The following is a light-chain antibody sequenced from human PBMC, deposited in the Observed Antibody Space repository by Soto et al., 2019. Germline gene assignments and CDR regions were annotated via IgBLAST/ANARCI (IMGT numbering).Light chain of an antibody. V-gene: IGKV3-20*01. J-gene: IGKJ4*01. Sequence: ETVLTQSPGTLSLSPGERATLSCRASQPVFIRYLAWHQQKPGQAPRLLIYGASTRATGIPDRFSGSGSGTDFTLTVSRLEPEDFAVYYCQQFGDSLTFGGGTKVEI. CDR1: QPVFIRY. CDR3: QQFGDSLT. CDR2: GAS.